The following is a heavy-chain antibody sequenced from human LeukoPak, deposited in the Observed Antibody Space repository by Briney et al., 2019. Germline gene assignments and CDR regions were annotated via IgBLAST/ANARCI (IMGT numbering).Heavy chain of an antibody. Sequence: SVTVSCKASGGTFSSYAISWVRQAPGQGLEWMGGIIPIFGTANYAQKFQGRVTITADESTSTAYMELSSLRSDDTAVYYCARGEAGYYYGSGSYYTLRFDPWGQGTLVTVSS. CDR1: GGTFSSYA. CDR3: ARGEAGYYYGSGSYYTLRFDP. V-gene: IGHV1-69*13. CDR2: IIPIFGTA. J-gene: IGHJ5*02. D-gene: IGHD3-10*01.